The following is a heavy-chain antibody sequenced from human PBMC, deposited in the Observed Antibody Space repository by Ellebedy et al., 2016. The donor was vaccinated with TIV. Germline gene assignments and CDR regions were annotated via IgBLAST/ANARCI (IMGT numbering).Heavy chain of an antibody. CDR3: ATSNTCCSAGGRDV. CDR2: SNPSGRST. CDR1: GYTFSDYY. J-gene: IGHJ6*02. V-gene: IGHV1-46*01. Sequence: AASVKVSCKASGYTFSDYYMHWVRQAPGQGLEWMGLSNPSGRSTTYAQKFQGRVTMTRDTSKSTVYMELNRLRSNDPAVYFWATSNTCCSAGGRDVWGQGTTVIVSS. D-gene: IGHD2-2*01.